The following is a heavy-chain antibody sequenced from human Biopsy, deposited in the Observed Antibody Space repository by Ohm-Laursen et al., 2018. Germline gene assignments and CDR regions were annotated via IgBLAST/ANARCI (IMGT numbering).Heavy chain of an antibody. V-gene: IGHV4-34*01. CDR2: INHSGRT. D-gene: IGHD3-22*01. CDR1: GESFNGYY. Sequence: GTLSLTCPVYGESFNGYYWSWIRQTPGKGLEWIGEINHSGRTNYNPSLKSRVTISVDTSKNQISLKVRSVTAADTAVYYCVRGVDYYDPYHYYALDVWGQGTTVTVSS. CDR3: VRGVDYYDPYHYYALDV. J-gene: IGHJ6*02.